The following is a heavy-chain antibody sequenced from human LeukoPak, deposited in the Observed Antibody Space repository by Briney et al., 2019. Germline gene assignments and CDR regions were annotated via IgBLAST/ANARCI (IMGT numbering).Heavy chain of an antibody. D-gene: IGHD7-27*01. CDR1: GYSISSGYY. CDR2: IYHSGST. Sequence: SETLSLTCTVSGYSISSGYYWGWIRQPPGKGLEWIGSIYHSGSTYYNPSLKSRVTISVDTSKNQFSLKLSSVTAADTAVYYCARGTVVNWGGWFDPWGQGTLVTVSS. CDR3: ARGTVVNWGGWFDP. J-gene: IGHJ5*02. V-gene: IGHV4-38-2*02.